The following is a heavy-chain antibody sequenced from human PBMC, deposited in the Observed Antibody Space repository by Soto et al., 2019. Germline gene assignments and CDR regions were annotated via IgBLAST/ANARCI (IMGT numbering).Heavy chain of an antibody. CDR1: GFTFSSYG. CDR3: AKDLGYSTGTSAFDI. D-gene: IGHD6-19*01. Sequence: QVQLVESGGGVVQPGRSLRLSCAASGFTFSSYGMHWVRQAPGKGLEWVAVISYDGSNKYYADSVKGRFTISRDNSKNTLYLQMNSLRAEETAVYYCAKDLGYSTGTSAFDIWGQGTMVTVSS. CDR2: ISYDGSNK. J-gene: IGHJ3*02. V-gene: IGHV3-30*18.